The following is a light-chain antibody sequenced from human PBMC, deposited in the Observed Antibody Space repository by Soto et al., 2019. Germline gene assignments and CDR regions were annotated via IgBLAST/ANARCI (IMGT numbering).Light chain of an antibody. V-gene: IGLV2-14*03. CDR3: SSYTSSSTYL. CDR1: SSHIGAYSY. J-gene: IGLJ1*01. CDR2: EVT. Sequence: QSALTQPASVSGSPGQSIAISCTGTSSHIGAYSYVSWYQQHPDKAPKLIIYEVTHRPSGVSDRFSGSKSDNTAFLTISGLRTEDEADYYCSSYTSSSTYLFGTGTKLTVL.